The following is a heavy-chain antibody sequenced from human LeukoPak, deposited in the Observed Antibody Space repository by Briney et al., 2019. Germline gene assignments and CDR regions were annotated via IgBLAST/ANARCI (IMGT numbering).Heavy chain of an antibody. Sequence: GASVKVSCKASGYTFTSYYMHWVRQAPGQGLEWMGIINPSGGSTSYAQKLQGRVTMTRDMSTSTVYMELSSLRSEDTAVYYCARDPSLAAAGYYYYYMDVWGKGTTVTVSS. V-gene: IGHV1-46*01. CDR3: ARDPSLAAAGYYYYYMDV. CDR1: GYTFTSYY. D-gene: IGHD6-13*01. CDR2: INPSGGST. J-gene: IGHJ6*03.